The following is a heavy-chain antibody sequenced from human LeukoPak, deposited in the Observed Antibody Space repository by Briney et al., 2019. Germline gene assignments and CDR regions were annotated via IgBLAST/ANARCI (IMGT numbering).Heavy chain of an antibody. CDR1: GGTFSSYA. CDR3: ARARRIVPAAIEVYYYYYMDV. J-gene: IGHJ6*03. V-gene: IGHV1-69*05. CDR2: IIPIFGTA. D-gene: IGHD2-2*01. Sequence: SVKVSCKASGGTFSSYAISWVRQAPGQGLEWMGGIIPIFGTANYAQKFQGRVTITTDESTSTAYMELSSLRSEDTAVYYCARARRIVPAAIEVYYYYYMDVWGKGTTVTVSS.